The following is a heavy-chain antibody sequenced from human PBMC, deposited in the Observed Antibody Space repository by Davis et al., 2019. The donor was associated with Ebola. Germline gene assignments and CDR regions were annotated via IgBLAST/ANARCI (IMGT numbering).Heavy chain of an antibody. CDR1: GGSVSSGSYY. CDR3: ARARIAAAGYFDY. Sequence: PSETLSLTCTVSGGSVSSGSYYWSWIRQPPGKGLEWIGYIYYSGSTNYNPSLKSRVTISVDTSKNQFSLKLSSVTAADTAVYYCARARIAAAGYFDYWGQGTLVTVSS. J-gene: IGHJ4*02. CDR2: IYYSGST. D-gene: IGHD6-13*01. V-gene: IGHV4-61*01.